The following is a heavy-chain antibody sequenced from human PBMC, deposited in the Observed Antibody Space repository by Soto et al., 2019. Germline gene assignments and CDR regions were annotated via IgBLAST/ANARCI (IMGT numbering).Heavy chain of an antibody. CDR1: GFSLSTSGVG. Sequence: QITLKESGPTLVKPTQTLTLTCTFSGFSLSTSGVGVGWIRQPPGKALEWLALIYWDDDKRYSPSLKSRLTITKDTSKNQVVLTMTNMDHVDTATYYCAHALFGVVILPFDYWGQGTLVTVSS. CDR3: AHALFGVVILPFDY. J-gene: IGHJ4*02. CDR2: IYWDDDK. D-gene: IGHD3-3*01. V-gene: IGHV2-5*02.